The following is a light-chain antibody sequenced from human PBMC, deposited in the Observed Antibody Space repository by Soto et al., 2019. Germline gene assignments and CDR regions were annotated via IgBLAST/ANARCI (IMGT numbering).Light chain of an antibody. Sequence: QSVLTQPPSVSGAPGQTITMSCTGSGSNVGASYDVHWYQVLPGAGPRLLIYKNNNRPSGVPDRFSGSKSGTSASLAITGLRAEDEADYYCAAWDDSLNGFYVFGTGTKVTVL. V-gene: IGLV1-40*01. CDR1: GSNVGASYD. CDR2: KNN. J-gene: IGLJ1*01. CDR3: AAWDDSLNGFYV.